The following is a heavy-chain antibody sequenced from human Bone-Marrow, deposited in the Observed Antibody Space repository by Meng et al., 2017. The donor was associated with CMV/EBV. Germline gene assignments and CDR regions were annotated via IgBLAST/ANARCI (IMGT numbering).Heavy chain of an antibody. CDR2: INPSGGST. J-gene: IGHJ3*02. D-gene: IGHD3-22*01. CDR1: GYTFTSYY. Sequence: ASVKVSCKASGYTFTSYYMHWVRQAPGQGLGWMGIINPSGGSTSYAQKFQGRVTMTRDTSTSTVYMELSSLRSEDTAVYYCARVLAFGSSGYYRPDAFDIWGQGTMVTVSS. CDR3: ARVLAFGSSGYYRPDAFDI. V-gene: IGHV1-46*01.